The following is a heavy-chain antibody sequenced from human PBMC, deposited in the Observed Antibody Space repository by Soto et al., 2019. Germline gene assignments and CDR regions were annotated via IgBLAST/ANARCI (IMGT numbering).Heavy chain of an antibody. CDR3: TRRASSSFYHFDF. D-gene: IGHD2-2*01. J-gene: IGHJ4*02. V-gene: IGHV5-10-1*01. Sequence: PGESLKISSQDSGYSFTAYWIAWVRQMPGKGLEWMATIDPSDSYVDYSPSFRGHVTFSVDRSITTVYLQWNSLKASDSAMYFCTRRASSSFYHFDFWGQGALVTVSS. CDR2: IDPSDSYV. CDR1: GYSFTAYW.